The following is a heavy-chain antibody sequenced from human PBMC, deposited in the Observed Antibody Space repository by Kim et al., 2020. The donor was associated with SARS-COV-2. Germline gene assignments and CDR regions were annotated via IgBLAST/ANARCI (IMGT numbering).Heavy chain of an antibody. V-gene: IGHV5-10-1*01. CDR1: GYSFTSYW. D-gene: IGHD5-18*01. CDR3: ASANTPSDWFDP. J-gene: IGHJ5*02. CDR2: IDPSDSYT. Sequence: GASLKISCKGSGYSFTSYWISWVRQMPGKGLEWMGRIDPSDSYTNYSPSFQGHVTISADKSISTAYLQWSSLKASDTAMYYCASANTPSDWFDPWGQGTLVTVSS.